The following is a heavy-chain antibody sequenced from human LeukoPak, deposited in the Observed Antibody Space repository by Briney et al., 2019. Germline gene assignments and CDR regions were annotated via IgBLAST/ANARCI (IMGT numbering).Heavy chain of an antibody. CDR2: IKAGGGTT. V-gene: IGHV3-23*01. Sequence: GGSLRLSCAASGFTFSDYAMSWVRQAPGKGLEWVSVIKAGGGTTFYADSVKGRFTISRDNMKNTLFLQMNSLRVEDTAVYYCAKDSGSGVTMSTWGQWGQGTLVTVSS. D-gene: IGHD3-22*01. CDR1: GFTFSDYA. J-gene: IGHJ4*02. CDR3: AKDSGSGVTMSTWGQ.